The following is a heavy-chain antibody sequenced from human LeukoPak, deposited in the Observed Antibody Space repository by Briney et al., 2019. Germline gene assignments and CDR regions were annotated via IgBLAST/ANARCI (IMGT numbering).Heavy chain of an antibody. Sequence: GASVKDSCTASGYTFTSYGLSWVRPAPGQGLEGMGWISAYNGNTNYAQKLRGRVTMTTDTSTSTAYMELRSLRSDDTAVYYCARAGLVGASDYWGQGTLVTVSS. D-gene: IGHD1-26*01. CDR3: ARAGLVGASDY. CDR1: GYTFTSYG. J-gene: IGHJ4*02. V-gene: IGHV1-18*01. CDR2: ISAYNGNT.